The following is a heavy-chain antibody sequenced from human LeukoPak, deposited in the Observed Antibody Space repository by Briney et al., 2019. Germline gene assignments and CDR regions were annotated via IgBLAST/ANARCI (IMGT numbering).Heavy chain of an antibody. CDR2: MSYDGSNK. V-gene: IGHV3-30*04. J-gene: IGHJ4*02. CDR3: ARDRNGVCYDY. D-gene: IGHD2-8*01. Sequence: GRSLRLSCAASGFTFSNYAMHWVRQAPGKGLEWVAVMSYDGSNKYYADSVKGRFTISRDNAKNSLYLQMNSLRAEDTAVYYCARDRNGVCYDYWGQGTLVTVSS. CDR1: GFTFSNYA.